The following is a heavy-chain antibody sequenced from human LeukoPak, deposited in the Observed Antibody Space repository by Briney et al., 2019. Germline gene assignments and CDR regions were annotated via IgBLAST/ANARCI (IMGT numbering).Heavy chain of an antibody. J-gene: IGHJ4*02. CDR1: GFTVSSNY. Sequence: GGSLRLSCAASGFTVSSNYMSWVRQAPGKGLEWVSVIYSGGSTYYADSVKGRFTISRDNSKNTLYLQMNSLRAEDTAVYYCARGDDSGYYDYFDYWGQGALVTVSS. V-gene: IGHV3-53*01. D-gene: IGHD3-22*01. CDR3: ARGDDSGYYDYFDY. CDR2: IYSGGST.